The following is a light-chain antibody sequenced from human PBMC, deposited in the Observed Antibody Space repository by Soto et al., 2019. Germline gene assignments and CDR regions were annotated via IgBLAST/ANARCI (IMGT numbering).Light chain of an antibody. J-gene: IGKJ1*01. CDR3: QQDYSTRLT. V-gene: IGKV4-1*01. CDR2: WAS. Sequence: DIVMTQSPDSLAVSLGERATINCKSSQSVLYSSNNKNYLAWYQQKPGQPPKLLIYWASTRESWVPDRFSGSGSGTDFNLPISSLQAEDVAVYYCQQDYSTRLTFGQGPKVEIK. CDR1: QSVLYSSNNKNY.